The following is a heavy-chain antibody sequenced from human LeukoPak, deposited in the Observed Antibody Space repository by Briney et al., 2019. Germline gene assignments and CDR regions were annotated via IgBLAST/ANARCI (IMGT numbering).Heavy chain of an antibody. Sequence: SETLSLTCTVSGGSIGSSSYYWGWIRQPPGKGLEWIGDIYYSGSTYYNPSLKSRVTMSVDMSKNHFSLKLSSVTAADTAVYYCARREGYSFGYDYWGQGTLVTVSS. V-gene: IGHV4-39*01. CDR3: ARREGYSFGYDY. CDR1: GGSIGSSSYY. CDR2: IYYSGST. D-gene: IGHD5-18*01. J-gene: IGHJ4*02.